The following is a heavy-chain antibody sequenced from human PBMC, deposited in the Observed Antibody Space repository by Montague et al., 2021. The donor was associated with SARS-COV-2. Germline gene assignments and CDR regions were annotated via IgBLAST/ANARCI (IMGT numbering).Heavy chain of an antibody. Sequence: SETLSLTCAVHGTSFSGYYWNWIRQPPGKGLEWIGEINHGGSTKXSPSLKSRLTISADTSKNQFSLELTSVAAADTAVYYCARLRDGVVPSPILGVGPYHSCYLDVWGRGTPVTVSS. V-gene: IGHV4-34*01. J-gene: IGHJ6*03. CDR2: INHGGST. CDR1: GTSFSGYY. D-gene: IGHD3-10*01. CDR3: ARLRDGVVPSPILGVGPYHSCYLDV.